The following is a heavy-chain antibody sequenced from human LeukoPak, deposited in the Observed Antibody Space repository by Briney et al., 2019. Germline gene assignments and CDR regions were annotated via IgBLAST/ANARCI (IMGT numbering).Heavy chain of an antibody. J-gene: IGHJ4*02. D-gene: IGHD4-23*01. CDR3: ARAPLIYGGNADDY. V-gene: IGHV4-59*08. CDR2: IFYSGST. CDR1: GGSISSHY. Sequence: SETLSLTCTVSGGSISSHYWSWIRQPPGKGLEWIGYIFYSGSTNYNPSLKSRVTISVDKSKNQFSLKLSSVTAADTAVYYCARAPLIYGGNADDYWGQGTLVTVSS.